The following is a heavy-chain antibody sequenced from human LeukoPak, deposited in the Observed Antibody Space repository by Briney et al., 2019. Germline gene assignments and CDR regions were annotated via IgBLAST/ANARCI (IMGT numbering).Heavy chain of an antibody. V-gene: IGHV3-23*01. CDR3: ARPSHYDYVWGSYRR. D-gene: IGHD3-16*02. CDR2: ISGSGGST. J-gene: IGHJ4*02. Sequence: PGGSLRLSCAASGFTFSSYAMSWVRQAPGKGLEWVSAISGSGGSTYYADSVKGRFTISRDNSKNTLYLQMNSLRAEDTAVYYCARPSHYDYVWGSYRRWGQGTLVTVSS. CDR1: GFTFSSYA.